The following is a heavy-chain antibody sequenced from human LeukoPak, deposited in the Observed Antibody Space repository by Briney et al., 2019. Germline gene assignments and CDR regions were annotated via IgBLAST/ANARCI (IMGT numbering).Heavy chain of an antibody. CDR2: IYSGGST. D-gene: IGHD5-18*01. Sequence: PGGSLRLSCAASRFTVSSSYMRWLRQAPGKGLEWVSLIYSGGSTYYAASVKGRFTISRDNSKNTLYLQMNSLRPEDTAVYYCAKGYNYAYEYWGQGTLVTVSP. CDR1: RFTVSSSY. J-gene: IGHJ4*02. V-gene: IGHV3-53*01. CDR3: AKGYNYAYEY.